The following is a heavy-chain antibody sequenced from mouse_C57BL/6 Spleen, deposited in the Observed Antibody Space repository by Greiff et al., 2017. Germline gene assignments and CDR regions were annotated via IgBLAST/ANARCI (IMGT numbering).Heavy chain of an antibody. CDR3: AREVLRPASGFAY. Sequence: QVQLQQPGTELVKPGASVKLSCKASGYTFTSYWMHWVKQRPGQGLEWIGNINPSNGGTNYTEKFKSKATLTVDKSSSTAYMRLSILASEASAVYSCAREVLRPASGFAYWGQGTLVTVSA. CDR2: INPSNGGT. CDR1: GYTFTSYW. D-gene: IGHD1-2*01. J-gene: IGHJ3*01. V-gene: IGHV1-53*01.